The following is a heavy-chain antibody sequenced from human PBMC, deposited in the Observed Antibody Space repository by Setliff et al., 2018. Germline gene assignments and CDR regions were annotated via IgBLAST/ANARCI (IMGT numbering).Heavy chain of an antibody. CDR1: GGTFGSYA. D-gene: IGHD3-3*01. V-gene: IGHV1-69*06. J-gene: IGHJ6*03. CDR3: ARGRHPPWSGYPYYYMDV. CDR2: IIPMFGTA. Sequence: SVKVSCKASGGTFGSYAISWVRQAPGQGLEWMGGIIPMFGTANYAQKFQGRVTITADKSTSTAYMELSSLRSEDTAVYYCARGRHPPWSGYPYYYMDVWGKGTTVTVSS.